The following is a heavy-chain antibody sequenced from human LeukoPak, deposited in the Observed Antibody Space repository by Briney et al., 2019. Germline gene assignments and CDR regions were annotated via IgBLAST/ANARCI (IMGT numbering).Heavy chain of an antibody. V-gene: IGHV1-69*02. J-gene: IGHJ6*02. D-gene: IGHD6-19*01. CDR2: IIPILGIA. CDR1: GYTFTGYY. CDR3: ASPIAVAGHYYYGMDV. Sequence: ASVKVSCKASGYTFTGYYMHWVRQAPGQGLEWMGRIIPILGIANYAQKFQGRVTITADKSTSTAYMELSSLRSEDTAVYYCASPIAVAGHYYYGMDVWGQGTTVTVSS.